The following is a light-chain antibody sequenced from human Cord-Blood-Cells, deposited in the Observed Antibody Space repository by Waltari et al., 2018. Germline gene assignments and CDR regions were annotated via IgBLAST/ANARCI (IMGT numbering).Light chain of an antibody. CDR1: QSISSSY. Sequence: EIVLTQSTGTLSLSPGERATISCRASQSISSSYLSWYQQKPGQAPRLLIHGASSRATGIPVRFSGSGSGTEFTLTISRLGPEDFAVYYCQQYGSSPRRTFGQGTKVEIK. CDR2: GAS. J-gene: IGKJ1*01. V-gene: IGKV3-20*01. CDR3: QQYGSSPRRT.